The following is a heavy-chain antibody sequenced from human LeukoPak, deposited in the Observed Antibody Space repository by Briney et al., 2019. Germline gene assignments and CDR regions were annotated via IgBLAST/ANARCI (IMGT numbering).Heavy chain of an antibody. Sequence: SVKVSCKASGGTFSCYAISWVRQAPGQGLEWMGRIIPILGIANYAQKFQGRVTITADKSTSTAYMELSSLRSEDTAVYYCARPRRGRGDAFDIWGQGTMVTVSS. V-gene: IGHV1-69*04. CDR1: GGTFSCYA. CDR3: ARPRRGRGDAFDI. J-gene: IGHJ3*02. CDR2: IIPILGIA. D-gene: IGHD3-10*01.